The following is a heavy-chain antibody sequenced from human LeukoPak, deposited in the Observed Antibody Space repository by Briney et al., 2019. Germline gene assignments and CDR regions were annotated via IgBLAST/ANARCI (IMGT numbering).Heavy chain of an antibody. J-gene: IGHJ3*02. CDR3: ARKGAFDI. V-gene: IGHV4-39*01. Sequence: SETLSLTCTVSGGSISSNGYYWGWIRQPPGKGLEWIGSIYYSGNTYYNPSLKSRVTISVDTSKNQFSLKLSSVTAADTAVYYCARKGAFDIWGQGTMVTVSS. CDR1: GGSISSNGYY. CDR2: IYYSGNT.